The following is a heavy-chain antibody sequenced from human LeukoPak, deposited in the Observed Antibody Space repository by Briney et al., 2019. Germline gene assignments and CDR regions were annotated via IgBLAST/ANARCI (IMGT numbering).Heavy chain of an antibody. CDR3: AAGPYGGNTPFDY. J-gene: IGHJ4*02. CDR2: IKEDGSEK. V-gene: IGHV3-7*05. D-gene: IGHD4-23*01. Sequence: GGSLRLSCVVSGFTFSRCSMTWVRQAPGKGLEWVANIKEDGSEKYYMDSVKGRFTISRDNAKNSLFLQMNNLRAEDTALYYCAAGPYGGNTPFDYWGQGTLVTISS. CDR1: GFTFSRCS.